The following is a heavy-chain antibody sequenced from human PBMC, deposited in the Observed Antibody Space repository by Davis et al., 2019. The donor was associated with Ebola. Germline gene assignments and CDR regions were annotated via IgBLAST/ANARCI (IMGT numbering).Heavy chain of an antibody. V-gene: IGHV1-18*01. CDR1: AYTFTRYG. D-gene: IGHD3-16*01. CDR2: ISAYNGKT. CDR3: ARDNAMIRGGWFDH. J-gene: IGHJ5*02. Sequence: ASAQVFCYASAYTFTRYGITWVRPAPGQGLEWMAWISAYNGKTNYAQKFQGRFTMTTDTSTSTAYMELRSLRSDDTAVYYCARDNAMIRGGWFDHWGQGTLVSVSS.